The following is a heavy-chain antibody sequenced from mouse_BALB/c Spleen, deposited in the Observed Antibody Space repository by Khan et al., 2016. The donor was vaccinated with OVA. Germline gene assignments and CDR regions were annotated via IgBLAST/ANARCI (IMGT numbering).Heavy chain of an antibody. D-gene: IGHD2-3*01. J-gene: IGHJ2*01. Sequence: EVQLQESGSELVRPGALVKLSCKASGFNIKDYYMNWVKQRPEQGLEWIRWIDPENGNTIYDPKFQGKASITADKSSNTAYLQLSSLTSEDTAVYFCPRSILRSFDFWDQGTTLTVSS. CDR2: IDPENGNT. CDR1: GFNIKDYY. V-gene: IGHV14-1*02. CDR3: PRSILRSFDF.